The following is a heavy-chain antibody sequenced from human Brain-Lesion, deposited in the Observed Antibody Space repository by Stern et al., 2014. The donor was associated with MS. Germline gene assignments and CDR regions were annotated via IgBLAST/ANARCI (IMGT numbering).Heavy chain of an antibody. J-gene: IGHJ4*02. CDR1: GFSLSTPGVG. CDR3: ARMRYSGDYFIDY. D-gene: IGHD5-12*01. Sequence: QVTLKESGPTLVKPTQSLTLTCTFSGFSLSTPGVGVTWIRQPPGKALEWLALVAWDDEKSYSTSLKTRPTIFKDTSKILVVLTMTNMDPVDTATYYCARMRYSGDYFIDYWGQGTLVTVSS. V-gene: IGHV2-70*01. CDR2: VAWDDEK.